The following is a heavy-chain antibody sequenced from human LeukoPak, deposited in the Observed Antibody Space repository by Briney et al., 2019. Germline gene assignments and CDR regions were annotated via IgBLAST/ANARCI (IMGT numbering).Heavy chain of an antibody. J-gene: IGHJ3*02. CDR1: GGSFSGYY. V-gene: IGHV4-34*01. D-gene: IGHD6-19*01. Sequence: SETLSLTCAVYGGSFSGYYWSWIRQPPGKGLEWIGEINHSGSTNYNPSLKSRVTISVDTSKNQFSLKLSSVTAADTAVYYCARESEQWLVRNDAFDIWGQGTMVTASS. CDR3: ARESEQWLVRNDAFDI. CDR2: INHSGST.